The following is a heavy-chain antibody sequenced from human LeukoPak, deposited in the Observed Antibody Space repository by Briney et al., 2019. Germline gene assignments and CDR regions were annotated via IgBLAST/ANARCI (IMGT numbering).Heavy chain of an antibody. V-gene: IGHV3-48*04. CDR2: ISSGSGSI. CDR3: ARDRNVSGWADFDY. J-gene: IGHJ4*02. CDR1: GFSFSDYS. D-gene: IGHD6-19*01. Sequence: GGSLRLSCAASGFSFSDYSMNWVRQVPGKGLEWVSYISSGSGSISYADSVKGRLTISRDNAKNSLYLQMSDLRAEDTAVYYCARDRNVSGWADFDYWGQGTLVTVSS.